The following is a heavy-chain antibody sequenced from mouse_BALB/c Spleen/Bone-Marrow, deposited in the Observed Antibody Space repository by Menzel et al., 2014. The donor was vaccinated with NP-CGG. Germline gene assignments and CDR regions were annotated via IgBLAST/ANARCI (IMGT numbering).Heavy chain of an antibody. CDR3: ARSSYFDYDGAMDY. V-gene: IGHV3-2*02. CDR1: GYSITSDYA. CDR2: ISYSGST. J-gene: IGHJ4*01. D-gene: IGHD2-4*01. Sequence: VQLQQSGPGLVKPSQSLSLTCTVTGYSITSDYAWNWIRQFPENKLEWMGYISYSGSTSYDPSLKSRISITRDTSKNQFFLQLNSVTTEDTATYYCARSSYFDYDGAMDYWGQGTSVTVSS.